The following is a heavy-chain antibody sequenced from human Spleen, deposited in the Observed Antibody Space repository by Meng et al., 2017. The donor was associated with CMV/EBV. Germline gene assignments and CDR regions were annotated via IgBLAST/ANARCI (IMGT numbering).Heavy chain of an antibody. CDR3: AKLYGGYFDY. J-gene: IGHJ4*02. D-gene: IGHD4-23*01. Sequence: GESLKISCAASGFTVSSNYMSWVRQAPGKGLEWVSAISGSGGSTYYADSVKGRFTISRDNSKNTLYLQMNSLRAEDTAVYYCAKLYGGYFDYWGQGTLVTVSS. CDR1: GFTVSSNY. V-gene: IGHV3-23*01. CDR2: ISGSGGST.